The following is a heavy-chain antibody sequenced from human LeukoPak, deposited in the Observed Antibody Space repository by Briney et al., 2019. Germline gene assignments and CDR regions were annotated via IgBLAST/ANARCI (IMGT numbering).Heavy chain of an antibody. V-gene: IGHV4-39*07. J-gene: IGHJ5*02. D-gene: IGHD5-24*01. CDR3: ARDGYNPPFDP. Sequence: LETLSLTCTVSGGSISSSSYYWGWIRQPPGKGLEWIGSIYYSGSTYYNPSLKSRVTISVDTSKNQFSLKLSSVTAADTAVYYCARDGYNPPFDPWGQGTLVTVSS. CDR2: IYYSGST. CDR1: GGSISSSSYY.